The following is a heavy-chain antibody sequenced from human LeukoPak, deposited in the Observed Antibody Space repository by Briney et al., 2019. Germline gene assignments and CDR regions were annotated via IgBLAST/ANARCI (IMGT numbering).Heavy chain of an antibody. V-gene: IGHV3-48*02. D-gene: IGHD4-17*01. CDR3: ARGNTVTTVD. CDR2: ISSSSSTI. CDR1: GFTFSSYS. J-gene: IGHJ4*02. Sequence: PGGSLRLSCAASGFTFSSYSMNCVRQAPGKGLEWVSYISSSSSTIYYADSVKGRFTISRDNAKNSLYLEMNSLRDEDTAVYYCARGNTVTTVDWGQGTLVTVSS.